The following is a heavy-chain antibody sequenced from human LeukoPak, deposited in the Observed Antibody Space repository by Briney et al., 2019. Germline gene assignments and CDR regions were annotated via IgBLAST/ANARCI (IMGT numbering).Heavy chain of an antibody. V-gene: IGHV1-2*04. CDR1: GYTFTGYY. CDR2: INPNSGGT. Sequence: ASVKVSCKASGYTFTGYYMHWVRQAPGQGLEWMGWINPNSGGTNYAQKFQGWVTVTRDTSISTAYMELSRLRSDDTAVYYCARDPGSSGGSCPDYWGQGTLVTVSS. J-gene: IGHJ4*02. CDR3: ARDPGSSGGSCPDY. D-gene: IGHD2-15*01.